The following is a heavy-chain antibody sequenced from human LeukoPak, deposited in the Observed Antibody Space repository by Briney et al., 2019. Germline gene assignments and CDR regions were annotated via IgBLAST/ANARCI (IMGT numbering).Heavy chain of an antibody. V-gene: IGHV4-4*07. CDR2: IYSSGST. CDR3: ARKDGDY. Sequence: SETLSLTCTVSGASISSFDWTWIRQPAGKGLEWIGLIYSSGSTIYNPSLKSRVAMSVDMTKNQLSLKLSSVTAADTAMYYCARKDGDYWGQGTLVTVSS. J-gene: IGHJ4*02. CDR1: GASISSFD.